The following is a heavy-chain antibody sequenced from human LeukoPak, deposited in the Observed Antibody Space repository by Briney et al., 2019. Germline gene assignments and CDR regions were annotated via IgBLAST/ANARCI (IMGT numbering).Heavy chain of an antibody. Sequence: SETLSLTCSVSGFSFNSNYYWGWVRQSPGKGLEWNGNIYHTGDIFHNPSLESRVTISVDTSKNQFFLKLTSVTAADTAVYYCARSWANLYYFDYWGQGALVAVSS. D-gene: IGHD4/OR15-4a*01. J-gene: IGHJ4*02. CDR1: GFSFNSNYY. CDR2: IYHTGDI. CDR3: ARSWANLYYFDY. V-gene: IGHV4-38-2*01.